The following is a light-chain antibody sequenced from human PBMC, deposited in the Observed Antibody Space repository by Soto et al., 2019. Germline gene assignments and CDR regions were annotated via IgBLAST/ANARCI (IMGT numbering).Light chain of an antibody. CDR3: QQANSFPLT. V-gene: IGKV3-20*01. J-gene: IGKJ4*01. CDR1: QSVRSNS. CDR2: GAS. Sequence: EIVLTQSPRTLSLSPGESATLSCTASQSVRSNSLAWYQQKPGQAPRLLMFGASGRATGTPPRFSGRGSGTDFTLTISRLEPEDVATYYCQQANSFPLTFGGGTKVEIK.